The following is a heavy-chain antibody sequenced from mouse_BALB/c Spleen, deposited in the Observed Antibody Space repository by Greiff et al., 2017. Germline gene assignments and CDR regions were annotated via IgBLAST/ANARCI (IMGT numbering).Heavy chain of an antibody. Sequence: EVQVVESGPGLVKPSQSLSLTCSVTGYSITSGSSWNWIRPFPGTKLEWMGYISYDGSNNSNPSLKHRISITRDTSKNQFFLKLNSVTTEDTATYYCARSYGYDKVVFDYWGQGTTRTVSS. CDR2: ISYDGSN. D-gene: IGHD2-2*01. CDR1: GYSITSGSS. CDR3: ARSYGYDKVVFDY. V-gene: IGHV3-6*02. J-gene: IGHJ2*01.